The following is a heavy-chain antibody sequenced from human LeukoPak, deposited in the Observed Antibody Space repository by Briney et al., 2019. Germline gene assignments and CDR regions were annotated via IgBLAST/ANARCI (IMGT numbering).Heavy chain of an antibody. D-gene: IGHD6-19*01. CDR3: VAFGAVAGPNASFDY. Sequence: ASVKVSCKASGYTFTSYYMHWVRQAPGQGLEWMGIINPSGGSTSYARKFQGRVTMTRDTSTSTVYMELSSLRSEDTAVYYCVAFGAVAGPNASFDYWGQGTLVTVSS. CDR1: GYTFTSYY. J-gene: IGHJ4*02. CDR2: INPSGGST. V-gene: IGHV1-46*01.